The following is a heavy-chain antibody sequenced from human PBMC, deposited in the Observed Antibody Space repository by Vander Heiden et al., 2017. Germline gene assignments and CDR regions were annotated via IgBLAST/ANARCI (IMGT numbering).Heavy chain of an antibody. Sequence: EVRLEESGGRLVQPGGSLRLSWSASGFTFSRFWMHWVRQAPGKGLVWVSRINSDGSSTMYADTVKGRFTISRDNAKNTVYLQMNSLRADDTAIYYCARESAVERIAFDIWGQGTMVTVSS. CDR3: ARESAVERIAFDI. V-gene: IGHV3-74*03. J-gene: IGHJ3*02. D-gene: IGHD2-2*01. CDR2: INSDGSST. CDR1: GFTFSRFW.